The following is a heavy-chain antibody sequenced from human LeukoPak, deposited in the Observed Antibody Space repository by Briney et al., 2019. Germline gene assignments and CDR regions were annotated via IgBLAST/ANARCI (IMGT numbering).Heavy chain of an antibody. J-gene: IGHJ6*04. D-gene: IGHD4-23*01. V-gene: IGHV4-59*01. CDR1: GGSISSYY. CDR3: ARDADYGGNVDV. Sequence: SETLSLTCTVSGGSISSYYWSWIRQPPGKGLEWIGYIYYSGSTNYNPSLKSRVTISVDTSKNQFSLKLSSVTAADTAVYYCARDADYGGNVDVWGKGTTVTVSS. CDR2: IYYSGST.